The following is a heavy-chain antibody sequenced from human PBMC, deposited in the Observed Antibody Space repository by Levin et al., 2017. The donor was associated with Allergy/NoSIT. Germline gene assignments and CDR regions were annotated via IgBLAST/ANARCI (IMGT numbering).Heavy chain of an antibody. Sequence: ASETLSLTCTVSGGSFSTYYWGWIRQPAGKRLEWIGHMYGSGTTNYNPSLKSRVTMSIDTSRNQFSLKLSSVTAADTAVYYCARGGHLREAFDFWGQGTLVTVSS. CDR1: GGSFSTYY. V-gene: IGHV4-4*07. J-gene: IGHJ4*02. CDR2: MYGSGTT. CDR3: ARGGHLREAFDF. D-gene: IGHD5-24*01.